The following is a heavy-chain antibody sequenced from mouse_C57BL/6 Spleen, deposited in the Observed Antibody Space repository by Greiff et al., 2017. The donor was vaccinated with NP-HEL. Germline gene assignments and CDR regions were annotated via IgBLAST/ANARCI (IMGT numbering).Heavy chain of an antibody. CDR2: INPNNGGT. CDR1: GYTFTDYN. Sequence: VHVKQSGPELVKPGASVKMSCKASGYTFTDYNMHWVKQSHGKSLEWIGYINPNNGGTSYNQKFKGKATLTVNKSSSTAYMELRSLTSEDSAVYYCAREVYDGYSMFAYWGQGTLVTVSA. D-gene: IGHD2-3*01. CDR3: AREVYDGYSMFAY. J-gene: IGHJ3*01. V-gene: IGHV1-22*01.